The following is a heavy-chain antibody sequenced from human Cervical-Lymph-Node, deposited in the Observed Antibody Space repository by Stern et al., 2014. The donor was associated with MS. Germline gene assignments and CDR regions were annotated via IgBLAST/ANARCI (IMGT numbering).Heavy chain of an antibody. J-gene: IGHJ4*02. Sequence: QVQLVQSGAEVKKPGASVKVSCKASGYTFTSFGITWVRQAPGQGLEWMGWISAYNGDTNYAQKLQGRVTMTTDTSTSTAYMELRSLTSDDTAVYFCARDINSWLRIDYWGQGTLVTVSS. CDR3: ARDINSWLRIDY. V-gene: IGHV1-18*01. CDR1: GYTFTSFG. CDR2: ISAYNGDT. D-gene: IGHD6-13*01.